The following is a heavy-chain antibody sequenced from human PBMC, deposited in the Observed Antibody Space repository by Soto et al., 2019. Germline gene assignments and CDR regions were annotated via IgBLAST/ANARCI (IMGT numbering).Heavy chain of an antibody. V-gene: IGHV4-30-2*01. CDR1: GGSISSGGYS. D-gene: IGHD2-15*01. CDR3: ARGQVVAAQH. J-gene: IGHJ4*02. Sequence: SETLSVTCGVAGGSISSGGYSWSWIRQPPGKGLEWIGYIYHSGSTYYNPSLKSRVTISVDRSKNQFSLKLSSVTAADTAVYYCARGQVVAAQHWGQGTLVTVSS. CDR2: IYHSGST.